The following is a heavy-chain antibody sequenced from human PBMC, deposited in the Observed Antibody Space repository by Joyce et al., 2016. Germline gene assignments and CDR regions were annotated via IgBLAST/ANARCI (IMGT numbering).Heavy chain of an antibody. Sequence: VQLVQSGAEVKKPGSSVKVSCKVSGGNFYDYTITWVRQVPGQGREWMGRIIPIVGVANYARKFRGRVALTADKSTATAYLELNSLRFDDTAMFFCTRGRIEYSKTFNAYDIWGQGTMVTVSS. J-gene: IGHJ3*02. D-gene: IGHD2/OR15-2a*01. V-gene: IGHV1-69*04. CDR1: GGNFYDYT. CDR3: TRGRIEYSKTFNAYDI. CDR2: IIPIVGVA.